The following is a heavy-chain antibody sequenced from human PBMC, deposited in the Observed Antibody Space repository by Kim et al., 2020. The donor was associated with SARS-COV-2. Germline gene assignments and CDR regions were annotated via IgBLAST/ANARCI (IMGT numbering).Heavy chain of an antibody. CDR2: IYYSGST. CDR1: SGSVSTGNYY. J-gene: IGHJ4*02. CDR3: ARGPGIVATTTFFDY. Sequence: SETLSLTCNVSSGSVSTGNYYWSWIRQPPGKGLEWIGYIYYSGSTEYNPSLKSRVTISIDTSKNQFSLKLTSVTAADTAVYYCARGPGIVATTTFFDYWGQGTLVTVSS. V-gene: IGHV4-61*01. D-gene: IGHD5-12*01.